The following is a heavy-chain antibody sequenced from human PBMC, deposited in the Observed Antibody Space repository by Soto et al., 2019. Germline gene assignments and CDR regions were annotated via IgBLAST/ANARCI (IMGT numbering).Heavy chain of an antibody. V-gene: IGHV4-39*07. D-gene: IGHD3-3*01. CDR1: GGSISSGGYY. J-gene: IGHJ6*03. Sequence: PSETLSLTCTVSGGSISSGGYYWSWIRQPPGKGLEWIGSIYYSGSTYYNPSLKSRVTISVDTSKNQFSLKLSSVTAADTAVYYCARDLPRGDFWSGYQYYYYMDVWGKGTTVTVSS. CDR3: ARDLPRGDFWSGYQYYYYMDV. CDR2: IYYSGST.